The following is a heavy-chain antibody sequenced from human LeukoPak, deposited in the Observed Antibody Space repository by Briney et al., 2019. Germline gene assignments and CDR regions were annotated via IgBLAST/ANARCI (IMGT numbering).Heavy chain of an antibody. CDR3: ARTTNYDSSRYHYYFDY. CDR1: GFTFSSYW. V-gene: IGHV3-7*05. D-gene: IGHD3-22*01. CDR2: IKQDGSEK. J-gene: IGHJ4*02. Sequence: QPGGSLRLSCAASGFTFSSYWMSWVRQAPGRGLEWVANIKQDGSEKYYVDFVKGRFTISRDNAKKSLYLQMNSLRAEDTAVYYCARTTNYDSSRYHYYFDYWGQGTLVTVSS.